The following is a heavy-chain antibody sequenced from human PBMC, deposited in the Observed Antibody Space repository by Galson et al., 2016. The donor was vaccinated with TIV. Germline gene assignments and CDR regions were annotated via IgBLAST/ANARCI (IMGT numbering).Heavy chain of an antibody. CDR1: GFTFSHVG. CDR2: IRYDATKT. J-gene: IGHJ4*02. CDR3: AKDGRTDFLDLEY. Sequence: SLRLSCAASGFTFSHVGMHWVRQAQGKGLEWLAFIRYDATKTYYAESVKGRFTISRDQSRSALYLQMNALRGDDTAMYYCAKDGRTDFLDLEYWGQGTLVTVSS. V-gene: IGHV3-30*02. D-gene: IGHD1-1*01.